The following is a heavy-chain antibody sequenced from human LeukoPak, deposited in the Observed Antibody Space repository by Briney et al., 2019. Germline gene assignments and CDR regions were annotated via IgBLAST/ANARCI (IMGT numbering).Heavy chain of an antibody. Sequence: GESLKISCNVSGYSFTSYWIGWVRQMPGKGLECMGIIYPGDSDTRYSPSFQGQVTISADKSISTAYLQWSSLKASDTAMYYCARRAGGGSSGYLGDYWGQGTRVTVSS. D-gene: IGHD5-12*01. CDR3: ARRAGGGSSGYLGDY. CDR2: IYPGDSDT. J-gene: IGHJ4*02. V-gene: IGHV5-51*01. CDR1: GYSFTSYW.